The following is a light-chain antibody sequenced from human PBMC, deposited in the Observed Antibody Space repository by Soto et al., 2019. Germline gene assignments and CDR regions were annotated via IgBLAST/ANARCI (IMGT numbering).Light chain of an antibody. V-gene: IGKV3-20*01. CDR2: GAS. CDR1: QSVSSSY. J-gene: IGKJ1*01. Sequence: EIVLTQSPGTLSLSPGERATLSCRASQSVSSSYLAWYQQKPGQAPRLLIYGASSRATGIPDRFSGSGPGKDFTLTISRLEPEDFAVYYCQQYGSSSWTFSQGTKVDIK. CDR3: QQYGSSSWT.